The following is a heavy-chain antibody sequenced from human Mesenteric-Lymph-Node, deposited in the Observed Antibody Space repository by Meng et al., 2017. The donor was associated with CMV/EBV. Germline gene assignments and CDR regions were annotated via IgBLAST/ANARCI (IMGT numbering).Heavy chain of an antibody. CDR1: GGNVSNHA. V-gene: IGHV1-69*01. J-gene: IGHJ4*02. CDR3: VLSFYGSGSYYKGGY. CDR2: IIPIFGPA. D-gene: IGHD3-10*01. Sequence: SGGNVSNHAFSWMRQAPGQGLEWRGGIIPIFGPANYAQTLKDRVTITADESTTTVYMELSSLRSEDTAVYYCVLSFYGSGSYYKGGYWGQGTLVTVSS.